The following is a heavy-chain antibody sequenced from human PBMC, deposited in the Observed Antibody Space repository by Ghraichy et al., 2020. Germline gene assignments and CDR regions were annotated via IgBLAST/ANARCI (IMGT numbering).Heavy chain of an antibody. V-gene: IGHV4-59*01. CDR2: ICYTGRT. Sequence: SQTLSLTCSVSGGSITSYYWSWIRQPPGKGLEWIGYICYTGRTSYNPSLKSRVTMSIDTPKNQFSLNVTSVTAADTAMYFCARAHAVYDILTRRYGYYFDYWGQGNQVTVSS. D-gene: IGHD3-9*01. CDR1: GGSITSYY. J-gene: IGHJ4*02. CDR3: ARAHAVYDILTRRYGYYFDY.